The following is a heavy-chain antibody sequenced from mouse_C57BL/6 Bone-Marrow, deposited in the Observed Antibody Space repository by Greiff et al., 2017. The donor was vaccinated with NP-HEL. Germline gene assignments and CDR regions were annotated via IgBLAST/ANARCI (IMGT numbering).Heavy chain of an antibody. CDR3: ARMGYYGSSYVRFDY. CDR1: GYTFTDYY. V-gene: IGHV1-76*01. D-gene: IGHD1-1*01. J-gene: IGHJ2*01. CDR2: IYPGSGNT. Sequence: VQLQQSGAELVRPGASVKLSCKASGYTFTDYYINWVKQRPGQGLEWIARIYPGSGNTYYNEKFKGKATLTAEKSSSTAYMQLSSLTSEDSAVYFCARMGYYGSSYVRFDYWGQGTTLTVSS.